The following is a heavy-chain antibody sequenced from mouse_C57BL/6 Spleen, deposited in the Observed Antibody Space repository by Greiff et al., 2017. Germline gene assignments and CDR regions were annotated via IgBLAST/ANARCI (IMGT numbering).Heavy chain of an antibody. CDR2: IDPENGDT. D-gene: IGHD4-1*01. CDR3: TTGTEFAY. V-gene: IGHV14-4*01. J-gene: IGHJ3*01. Sequence: EVQLQQSGAELVRPGASVKLSCTASGFNIKDDYMHWVKQRPEPGLEWIGWIDPENGDTEYASKFQGKATITADTSSNTAYLQLSSLTSEDTAVYYCTTGTEFAYWGQGTLVTVSA. CDR1: GFNIKDDY.